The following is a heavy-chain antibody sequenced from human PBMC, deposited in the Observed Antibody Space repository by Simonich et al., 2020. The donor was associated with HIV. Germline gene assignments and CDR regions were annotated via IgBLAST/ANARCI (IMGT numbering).Heavy chain of an antibody. CDR2: KWSDGKNK. CDR1: GFTFSHYG. D-gene: IGHD3-16*01. Sequence: QVQLVESGGGVVQPGRSLRLSCAASGFTFSHYGMHWVRQAPGKGQEWVAVKWSDGKNKYSTDSVKGRFTISRDNSKDTLYLQMNSLRAEDTAVYYCASDGGTMGDFDFWGQGTLVTVSS. J-gene: IGHJ4*02. V-gene: IGHV3-33*01. CDR3: ASDGGTMGDFDF.